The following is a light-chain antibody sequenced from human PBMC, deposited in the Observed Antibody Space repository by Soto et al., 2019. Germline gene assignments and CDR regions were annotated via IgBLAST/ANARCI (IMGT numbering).Light chain of an antibody. J-gene: IGLJ3*02. CDR1: SGSVSTSYY. CDR3: VLYMGSGISV. V-gene: IGLV8-61*01. Sequence: QAVVTQEPSFSVSPGRTVTLTCGLSSGSVSTSYYPSWYQQTPGQAPRTLIYSTNTRSSGVPDRFSGSILGNKAALTITGDQADDESDYYCVLYMGSGISVFGGGTKLNVL. CDR2: STN.